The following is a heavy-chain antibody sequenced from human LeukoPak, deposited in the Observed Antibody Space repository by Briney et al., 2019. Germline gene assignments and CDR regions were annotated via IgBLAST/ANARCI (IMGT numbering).Heavy chain of an antibody. D-gene: IGHD4-11*01. CDR2: ISGSGGST. Sequence: GGSLRLSCAASGFTFSSYAMSWVRQAPGKGLEWVSAISGSGGSTYYADSVKGRFTISRDNSKNTLYLQMDSLRAEDTAVYYCAKDILDYSKGVLLRGGIGAFDIWGQGTMVTVSS. CDR3: AKDILDYSKGVLLRGGIGAFDI. V-gene: IGHV3-23*01. J-gene: IGHJ3*02. CDR1: GFTFSSYA.